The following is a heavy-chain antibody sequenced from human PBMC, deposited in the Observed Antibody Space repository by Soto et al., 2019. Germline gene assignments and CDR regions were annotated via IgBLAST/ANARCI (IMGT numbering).Heavy chain of an antibody. CDR3: ARRSGYNWNDGYFDY. J-gene: IGHJ4*02. V-gene: IGHV4-39*01. D-gene: IGHD1-1*01. CDR1: GGSISSSSYY. Sequence: SETLSLTCTVSGGSISSSSYYWGWIRQPPGKGLEWIGSIYYSGSTYYNPSLKSRVTISVDTSKNQFSLKLSSVTAADTAVYYCARRSGYNWNDGYFDYWGQGTLVTVSS. CDR2: IYYSGST.